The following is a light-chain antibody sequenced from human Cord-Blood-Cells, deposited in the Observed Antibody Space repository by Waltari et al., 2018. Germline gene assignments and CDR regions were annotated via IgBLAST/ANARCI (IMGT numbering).Light chain of an antibody. J-gene: IGLJ1*01. V-gene: IGLV2-14*03. Sequence: QYALTHPASVSGFPGQSITISCPGTSSDVGGYNYDSWYQQHPGKTPKLMIYDVSNRPSGVSNRFSGSKSGNTASLTISGLQAEDEADYYCSSYTSSSTLYVFGTGTKVTVL. CDR2: DVS. CDR1: SSDVGGYNY. CDR3: SSYTSSSTLYV.